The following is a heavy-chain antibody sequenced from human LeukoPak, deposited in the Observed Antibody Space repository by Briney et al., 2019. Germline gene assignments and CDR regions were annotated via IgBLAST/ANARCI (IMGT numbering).Heavy chain of an antibody. D-gene: IGHD3-9*01. Sequence: PSETLSLTCTVSGGSISSYYWSWIRQPPGKGLEWIGNILHSGSTNYNPSLKSRVTISVDTSKNQLSLKLNSVTAADTAIYYCARDGAVDILTGYGAFYIWGQGTMVIVS. J-gene: IGHJ3*02. CDR1: GGSISSYY. V-gene: IGHV4-59*01. CDR3: ARDGAVDILTGYGAFYI. CDR2: ILHSGST.